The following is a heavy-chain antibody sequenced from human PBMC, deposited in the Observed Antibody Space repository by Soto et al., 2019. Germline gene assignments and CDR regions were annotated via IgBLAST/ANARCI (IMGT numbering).Heavy chain of an antibody. J-gene: IGHJ5*02. CDR1: GFTFSSYA. V-gene: IGHV3-23*01. D-gene: IGHD6-19*01. CDR2: ISGSGGSA. CDR3: AKGSVIAVAGILDH. Sequence: EVQLLESGGGLVQPGGSLRLSCAASGFTFSSYAMSWVRQAPGKGLEWVSGISGSGGSAYYADSVKGRFTISRDNSKNTLYVQMNSLRAEDTAVYYGAKGSVIAVAGILDHWGQGTLVTVSS.